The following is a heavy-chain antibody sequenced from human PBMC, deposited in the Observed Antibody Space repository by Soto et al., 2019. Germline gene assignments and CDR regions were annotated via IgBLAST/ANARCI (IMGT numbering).Heavy chain of an antibody. D-gene: IGHD2-21*02. Sequence: QVQLVQSGAEVKKPGASVKVSCKASGYTFTNYGFSWVRQAPGQGLELMGWISAYNGDTNFAQKFQGRVTLTTETSTRTAYIELRSLRSDDTAVYYCAISGRYYGGDTAYGGQGTLVTVS. CDR3: AISGRYYGGDTAY. J-gene: IGHJ4*02. CDR1: GYTFTNYG. V-gene: IGHV1-18*01. CDR2: ISAYNGDT.